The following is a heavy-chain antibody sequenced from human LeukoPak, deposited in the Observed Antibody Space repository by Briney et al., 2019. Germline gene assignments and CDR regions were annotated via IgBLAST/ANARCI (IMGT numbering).Heavy chain of an antibody. CDR2: INHSGST. J-gene: IGHJ5*02. D-gene: IGHD3-22*01. CDR3: ARDYGYYDSSGYGNWFDL. CDR1: GGSFSGYY. V-gene: IGHV4-34*01. Sequence: SETLSLTCAVYGGSFSGYYWSWIRQPPGKGLEWIGEINHSGSTNYNPSLKSRVTISVDTSKNQFSLKLSSVTAADTAVYYCARDYGYYDSSGYGNWFDLWGQGTLVTVSS.